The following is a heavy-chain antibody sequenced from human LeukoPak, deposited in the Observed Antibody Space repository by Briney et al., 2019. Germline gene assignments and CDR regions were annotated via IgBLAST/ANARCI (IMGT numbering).Heavy chain of an antibody. Sequence: PSETLSLTCAVYGGSFSSYYWSWIRQPPGKGLEWIGYIYYSGSTNYNPSLKSRVTISVDTSKNQFSLKLSSVTAADTAVYYCARGAPDIVAPVDAFDIWGQGTMVTVSS. J-gene: IGHJ3*02. CDR2: IYYSGST. CDR1: GGSFSSYY. CDR3: ARGAPDIVAPVDAFDI. D-gene: IGHD5-12*01. V-gene: IGHV4-59*08.